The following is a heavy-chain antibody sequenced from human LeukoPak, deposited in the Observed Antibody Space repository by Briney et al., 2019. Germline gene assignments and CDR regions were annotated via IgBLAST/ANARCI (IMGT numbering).Heavy chain of an antibody. CDR2: ISGSGGST. J-gene: IGHJ3*02. CDR3: AKFGTPQRELLWGYYDFWSGYYDAFDI. V-gene: IGHV3-23*01. CDR1: GFTFSSYA. Sequence: GGSLRLSCAASGFTFSSYAMSWVRQAPGKGLEWVSAISGSGGSTYYADSVKGRFTISRDNSKNTLYLQMNSLRAEDTAVYYCAKFGTPQRELLWGYYDFWSGYYDAFDIWGQGTMVTVSS. D-gene: IGHD3-3*01.